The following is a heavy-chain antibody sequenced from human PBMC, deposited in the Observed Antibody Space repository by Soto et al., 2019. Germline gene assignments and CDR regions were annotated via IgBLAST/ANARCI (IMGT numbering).Heavy chain of an antibody. CDR1: WYTFTSYG. D-gene: IGHD6-13*01. CDR3: ARDDYVAAGTITIYYGMDV. V-gene: IGHV1-18*04. Sequence: ASVKVSIEASWYTFTSYGISSVRQAPGQGLEWMGWISAYNGNTNYAQKLQGRVTMTTDTSTSTAYMELRSLRSDDTAVYYCARDDYVAAGTITIYYGMDVWGQGTTVT. J-gene: IGHJ6*02. CDR2: ISAYNGNT.